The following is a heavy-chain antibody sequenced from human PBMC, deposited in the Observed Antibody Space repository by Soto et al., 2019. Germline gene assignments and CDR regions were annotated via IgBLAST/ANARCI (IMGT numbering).Heavy chain of an antibody. D-gene: IGHD1-26*01. CDR1: GDRFTDYY. V-gene: IGHV1-2*04. CDR3: AYERVGATAALVYYYFYVDV. CDR2: INPNSCVT. Sequence: QVQLVQSGAEVKEPGASVTVSCRASGDRFTDYYMHWVRQAPGQGLEWMGWINPNSCVTKYAQKFRGLVTMTRDMSVRTVYLLLIRLGFDDTAIYYCAYERVGATAALVYYYFYVDVWATGTTVTVSS. J-gene: IGHJ6*03.